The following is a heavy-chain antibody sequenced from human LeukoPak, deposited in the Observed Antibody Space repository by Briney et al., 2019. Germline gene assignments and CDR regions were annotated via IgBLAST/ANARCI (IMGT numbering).Heavy chain of an antibody. CDR1: GYTFTGYY. J-gene: IGHJ4*02. D-gene: IGHD3-3*01. CDR2: INPNSGGT. CDR3: ARLHYDFWSGSTPSYYFDY. V-gene: IGHV1-2*02. Sequence: ALVKVSCKASGYTFTGYYMHWVRQAPGQGLEWMGWINPNSGGTNYAQKFQGRVTMTRDTSISTAYMELSRLRSDDTAVYYCARLHYDFWSGSTPSYYFDYWGQGTLVTVSS.